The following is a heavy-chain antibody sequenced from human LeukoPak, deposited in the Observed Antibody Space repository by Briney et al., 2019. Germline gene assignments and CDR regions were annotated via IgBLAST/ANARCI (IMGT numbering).Heavy chain of an antibody. CDR3: ARDSSYYDFWSGYPYDY. CDR2: PILGIA. Sequence: PILGIANYAQKFQGRVTITADKSTSTVYMELSSLRSEDTAVYYCARDSSYYDFWSGYPYDYWGQGTLVTVSS. V-gene: IGHV1-69*04. D-gene: IGHD3-3*01. J-gene: IGHJ4*02.